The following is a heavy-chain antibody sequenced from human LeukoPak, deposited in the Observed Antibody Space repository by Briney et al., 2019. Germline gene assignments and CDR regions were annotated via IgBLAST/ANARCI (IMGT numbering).Heavy chain of an antibody. CDR1: GYSFTSYW. V-gene: IGHV5-10-1*01. CDR3: ARRDGYCSSTSCYADYYYGMDV. D-gene: IGHD2-2*01. Sequence: GESLKISCKGSGYSFTSYWISWVRQMPGKGLEWMGRIDPSDSYTNYSPSFQGHVTISADKSISTAYLQWSSLKASDTAMYYCARRDGYCSSTSCYADYYYGMDVWGQGTTVTVSS. CDR2: IDPSDSYT. J-gene: IGHJ6*02.